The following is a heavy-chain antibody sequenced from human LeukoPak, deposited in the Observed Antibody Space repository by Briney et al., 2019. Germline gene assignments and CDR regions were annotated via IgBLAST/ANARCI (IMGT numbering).Heavy chain of an antibody. CDR3: ARGYCSSTSCYRGYSYGHFDY. D-gene: IGHD2-2*01. CDR1: GGSISSSSYY. V-gene: IGHV4-39*01. Sequence: SETLSLTCTVSGGSISSSSYYWGWIRQPPGKGLEWIGSIYYSGSTYYNPSLKSRVTISVDTSKNQFSLKLSSVTAADTAVYYCARGYCSSTSCYRGYSYGHFDYWGQGTLVTVSS. J-gene: IGHJ4*02. CDR2: IYYSGST.